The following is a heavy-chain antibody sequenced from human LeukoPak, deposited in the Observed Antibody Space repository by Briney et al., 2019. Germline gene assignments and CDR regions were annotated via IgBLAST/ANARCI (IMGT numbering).Heavy chain of an antibody. CDR3: AGYYYDSSRGFDL. V-gene: IGHV3-20*04. CDR2: INWNGAWT. D-gene: IGHD3-22*01. J-gene: IGHJ5*02. Sequence: RPGGSLRLSCAASGFKSDDYGMSWVRQAPGKGLEWVCDINWNGAWTGYADSVKGRFTISRDNAKNSLYLQMNSLRAEDTALYYCAGYYYDSSRGFDLWGQGTLVTVSA. CDR1: GFKSDDYG.